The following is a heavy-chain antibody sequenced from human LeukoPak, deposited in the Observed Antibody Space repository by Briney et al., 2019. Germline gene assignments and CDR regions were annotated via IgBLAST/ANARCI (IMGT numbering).Heavy chain of an antibody. CDR1: GLTFSSYA. Sequence: GGSLRLSCAASGLTFSSYAMHWVRQAPGKGLEWVAVISYDGSNKYYADSVKGRFTISRDNSKNTLYLQMNSLRAEDTAVYYCARDDWELLSIDYWGQGTLVTVSS. J-gene: IGHJ4*02. V-gene: IGHV3-30-3*01. CDR3: ARDDWELLSIDY. D-gene: IGHD1-26*01. CDR2: ISYDGSNK.